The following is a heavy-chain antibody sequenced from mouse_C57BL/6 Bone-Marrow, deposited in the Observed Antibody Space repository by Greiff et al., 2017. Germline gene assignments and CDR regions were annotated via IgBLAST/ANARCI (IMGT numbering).Heavy chain of an antibody. CDR1: GFTFSDYG. D-gene: IGHD1-1*01. Sequence: DVMLVESGGGLVKPGGSLKLSCAASGFTFSDYGMHWVRQAPEKGLEWVAYISSGSSTIYYADTVKGRFTISRDNAKNTLFLQMTSLRSEDTAMYYCARRLIYYYGGFAYWGQGTLVTVSA. CDR3: ARRLIYYYGGFAY. V-gene: IGHV5-17*01. J-gene: IGHJ3*01. CDR2: ISSGSSTI.